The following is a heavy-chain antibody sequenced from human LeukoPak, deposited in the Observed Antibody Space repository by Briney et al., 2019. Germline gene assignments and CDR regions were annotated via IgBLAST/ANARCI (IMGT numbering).Heavy chain of an antibody. Sequence: PGGSLRLSCAASGFTFSSYSMNWVRQAPGKGLEWVSSISSNSSYIYYADSVKGRFTISRDNAKNSLYLQMNSLRAEDTAVYYCARDVENCSGGSCYSRNWFDPWGQGTLVTVSS. CDR2: ISSNSSYI. V-gene: IGHV3-21*01. J-gene: IGHJ5*02. D-gene: IGHD2-15*01. CDR3: ARDVENCSGGSCYSRNWFDP. CDR1: GFTFSSYS.